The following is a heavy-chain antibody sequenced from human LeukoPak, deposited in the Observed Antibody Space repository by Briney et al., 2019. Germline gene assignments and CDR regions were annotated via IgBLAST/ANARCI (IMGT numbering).Heavy chain of an antibody. D-gene: IGHD5-18*01. Sequence: PGGSLRLSCKASGFIFGDYYMNWIRQAPGKGLECLSYISSGTINHSNYADSVKGRFTISRDNARNSLYLQMNSLRAEDTAVYYCARELWSYYGMDVWGQGTTVTVSS. J-gene: IGHJ6*02. CDR1: GFIFGDYY. CDR2: ISSGTINHS. V-gene: IGHV3-11*06. CDR3: ARELWSYYGMDV.